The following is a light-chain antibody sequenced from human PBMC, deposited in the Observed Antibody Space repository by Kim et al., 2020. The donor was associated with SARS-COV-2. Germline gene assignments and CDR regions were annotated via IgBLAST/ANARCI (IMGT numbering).Light chain of an antibody. Sequence: GQKVTIPGPGSRANIGKNVVSWYQQLPGTAPKLLIYDNNKRPSGIPDRFSGSKSGTSATLGITGLQTGDEADYYCGTWDSSLSAVVFGGGTQLTVL. CDR1: RANIGKNV. J-gene: IGLJ2*01. CDR2: DNN. CDR3: GTWDSSLSAVV. V-gene: IGLV1-51*01.